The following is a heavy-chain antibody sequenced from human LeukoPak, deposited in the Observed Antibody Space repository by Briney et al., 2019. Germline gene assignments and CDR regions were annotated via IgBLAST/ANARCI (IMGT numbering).Heavy chain of an antibody. CDR1: GFSFTNYA. V-gene: IGHV3-23*01. J-gene: IGHJ4*02. D-gene: IGHD3-22*01. CDR2: MKGGGET. CDR3: AKPPYYDSSGYPLDY. Sequence: QSGGSLRLSCAASGFSFTNYAMSWVRQAPARGPEWLSSMKGGGETFYADSVKGRFTISRDNSKNTLSLQMNSLRAEDTAVYYCAKPPYYDSSGYPLDYWGQGTLVTVSS.